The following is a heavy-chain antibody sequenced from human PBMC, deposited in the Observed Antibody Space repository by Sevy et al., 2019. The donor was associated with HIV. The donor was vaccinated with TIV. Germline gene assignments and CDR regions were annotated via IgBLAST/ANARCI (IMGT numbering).Heavy chain of an antibody. CDR3: TTDLRKRGLSALLDY. Sequence: GGSLRLSCAASGFTFSNAWMSWVRQAPGKGLEWVGRIKSKTDGGTTDYAGPFKGRFSISRDDSKNTQYLQMNSLKTGVRAIYYCTTDLRKRGLSALLDYWGQGTLVTVSS. CDR2: IKSKTDGGTT. D-gene: IGHD3-10*01. J-gene: IGHJ4*02. V-gene: IGHV3-15*01. CDR1: GFTFSNAW.